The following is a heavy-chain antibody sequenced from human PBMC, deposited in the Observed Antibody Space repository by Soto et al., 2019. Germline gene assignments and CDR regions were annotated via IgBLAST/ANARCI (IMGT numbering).Heavy chain of an antibody. CDR1: GFTFSSYA. D-gene: IGHD4-17*01. J-gene: IGHJ4*02. Sequence: EVQLSESGGGLVQPGRSLRLSCAASGFTFSSYAMSWVRQAPGKGLEWVSAISGSGGSTYYADSVKGRFTISRDNSKNTLYLQMNSLRAEDTAVYYCAKGDDYGDYMGLEWRSYYFDYWGQGTLVTVSS. CDR2: ISGSGGST. V-gene: IGHV3-23*01. CDR3: AKGDDYGDYMGLEWRSYYFDY.